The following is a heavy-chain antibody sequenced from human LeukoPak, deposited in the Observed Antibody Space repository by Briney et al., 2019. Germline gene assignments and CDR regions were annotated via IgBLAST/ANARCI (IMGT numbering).Heavy chain of an antibody. CDR2: IYYSGST. J-gene: IGHJ4*02. Sequence: SETQSLTCTVSGGSISSSSYSWGWIRQPPGKGLEWIGSIYYSGSTYYNPSLKSRVTISVDTSKNQFSLKLSSVTAADTAVYYCARQEDGYDILTGYYIFDYWGQGTLVTVSS. CDR1: GGSISSSSYS. CDR3: ARQEDGYDILTGYYIFDY. D-gene: IGHD3-9*01. V-gene: IGHV4-39*01.